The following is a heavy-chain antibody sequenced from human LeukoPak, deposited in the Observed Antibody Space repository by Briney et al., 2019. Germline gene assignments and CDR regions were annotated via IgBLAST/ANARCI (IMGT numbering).Heavy chain of an antibody. V-gene: IGHV1-3*03. Sequence: ASVKVSCKASGYTFTSYAMHWVRQAPGQRLEWMGWINAGNGNTKYSQEFQGRVTITRDTSASTAYMELSSLRSEDMAVYYCARDPRSIAAAGTNWFDPWGQGTLVIVSS. CDR1: GYTFTSYA. CDR3: ARDPRSIAAAGTNWFDP. D-gene: IGHD6-13*01. J-gene: IGHJ5*02. CDR2: INAGNGNT.